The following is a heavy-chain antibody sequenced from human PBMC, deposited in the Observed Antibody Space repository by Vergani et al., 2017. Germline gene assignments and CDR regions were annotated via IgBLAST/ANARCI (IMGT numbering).Heavy chain of an antibody. J-gene: IGHJ5*02. CDR3: AHAHDGYCSSTSCLNWFDP. V-gene: IGHV2-5*01. D-gene: IGHD2-2*01. CDR2: IYWNDDK. Sequence: QITLKESGPTLVKPTQTLTLTCTFSGFSLSTSGVGVGWIRQPPGKALEWLALIYWNDDKRYRPSLKNRLTITKDTSKNQVVLTMTNMDPVDTATYYCAHAHDGYCSSTSCLNWFDPWGQGTLVTVSS. CDR1: GFSLSTSGVG.